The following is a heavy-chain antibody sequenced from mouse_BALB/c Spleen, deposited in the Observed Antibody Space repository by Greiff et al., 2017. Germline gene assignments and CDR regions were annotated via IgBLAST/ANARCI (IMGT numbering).Heavy chain of an antibody. CDR1: GFTFTDYY. CDR2: IRNKANGYTT. Sequence: EVQLVESGGGLVQPGGSLRLSCATSGFTFTDYYMSWVRQPPGKALEWLGFIRNKANGYTTEYSASVKGRFTISRDNSQSILYLQMNTLRAEDSATYYCARVTGTRYFDYWGQGTTLTVSS. CDR3: ARVTGTRYFDY. J-gene: IGHJ2*01. D-gene: IGHD4-1*01. V-gene: IGHV7-3*02.